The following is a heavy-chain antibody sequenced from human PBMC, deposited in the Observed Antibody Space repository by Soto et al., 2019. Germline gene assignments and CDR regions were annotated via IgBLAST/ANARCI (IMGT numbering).Heavy chain of an antibody. CDR1: GFTFGHYD. V-gene: IGHV3-64D*06. D-gene: IGHD5-12*01. J-gene: IGHJ4*02. CDR2: ISSNGGIT. Sequence: GGSLTLSCSASGFTFGHYDFHWVRQAPGKGLEYVSSISSNGGITDYAHSVKGRFTISRDNPKNTLYLQMSRLRAEDTALYYCVKQRGGGIILLPTGYWGQGTLV. CDR3: VKQRGGGIILLPTGY.